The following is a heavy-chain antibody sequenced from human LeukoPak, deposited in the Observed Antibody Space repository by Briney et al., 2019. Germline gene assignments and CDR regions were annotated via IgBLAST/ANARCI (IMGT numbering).Heavy chain of an antibody. J-gene: IGHJ4*02. Sequence: SETLSLTCSIYGGPLNGYYWSWIRQPPGKGLEWIGEINHSGTTNYNPSLESRVTISVDTSKNQVSLKLSSVTAADTAVYYCARQYSSLSSYDYWGQGTLVTVSS. D-gene: IGHD6-19*01. V-gene: IGHV4-34*01. CDR1: GGPLNGYY. CDR2: INHSGTT. CDR3: ARQYSSLSSYDY.